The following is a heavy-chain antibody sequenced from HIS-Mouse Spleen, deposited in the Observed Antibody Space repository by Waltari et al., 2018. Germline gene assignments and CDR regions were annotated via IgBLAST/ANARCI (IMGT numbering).Heavy chain of an antibody. CDR1: GGPISSSSYY. V-gene: IGHV4-39*07. J-gene: IGHJ2*01. Sequence: QLQLQESGPGLVKPSETLSLTCTVSGGPISSSSYYWGWIRQPPGKGLGWSGGIYYSGNTYYNPSLKSRVTISGDTSKNQFSLKLSSVTAADTAVYYCAREIPYSSSWYDWYFDLWGRGTLVTVSS. CDR3: AREIPYSSSWYDWYFDL. CDR2: IYYSGNT. D-gene: IGHD6-13*01.